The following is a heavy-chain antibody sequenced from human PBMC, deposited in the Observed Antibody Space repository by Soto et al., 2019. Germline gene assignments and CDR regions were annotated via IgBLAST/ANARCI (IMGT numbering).Heavy chain of an antibody. CDR2: ISHDGINK. Sequence: QVRLVESGEGVVQPGRSLRLSCTASGFSFSSYAMYWFRQPPGKGLEWVAVISHDGINKHYADSVKGRVTVSRDNSNHSLDLQLNSLRGEDTAMYYCARDMYSSDYFVKWFEPWGQGTLVTVSS. V-gene: IGHV3-30-3*01. CDR1: GFSFSSYA. J-gene: IGHJ5*02. CDR3: ARDMYSSDYFVKWFEP. D-gene: IGHD6-19*01.